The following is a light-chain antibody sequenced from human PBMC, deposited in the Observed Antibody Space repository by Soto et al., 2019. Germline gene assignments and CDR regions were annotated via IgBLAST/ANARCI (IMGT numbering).Light chain of an antibody. Sequence: DIPMTQSPSTLSASVGDRVTITCRASQSISSWLAWYQQKVGKAPKLLIYKASNLESGVPSRFSGSGSGTEFPLTISSLQPDDFATYYCQQYNSYSSFGQGTKVEIK. CDR1: QSISSW. CDR2: KAS. CDR3: QQYNSYSS. J-gene: IGKJ1*01. V-gene: IGKV1-5*03.